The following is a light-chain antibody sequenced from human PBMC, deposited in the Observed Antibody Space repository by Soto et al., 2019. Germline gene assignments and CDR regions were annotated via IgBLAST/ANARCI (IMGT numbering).Light chain of an antibody. V-gene: IGKV3-15*01. CDR1: QSVSSN. CDR3: QQSYSNPRT. Sequence: EIVLKQSPGTLSLSPGERATLSCLASQSVSSNLAWYQQKPGQAPRLLIYGASTRATGIPARFSGSGSGTEFTLTISSLQPEDFATYYCQQSYSNPRTFGQGTKVDIK. J-gene: IGKJ1*01. CDR2: GAS.